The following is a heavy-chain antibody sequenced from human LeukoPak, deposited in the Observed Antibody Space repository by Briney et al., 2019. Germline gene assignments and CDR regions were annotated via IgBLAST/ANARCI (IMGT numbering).Heavy chain of an antibody. Sequence: GGSLRLSCAASGFTFSSYSMNWVRQAPGKGLEWVSSISSSSSYIYYADSVKGRFTISRDNAKNSLYLQMNSLRAEDTAVYYCARELTMVRGVIITFGYWGQGTQVIVSS. CDR3: ARELTMVRGVIITFGY. J-gene: IGHJ4*02. D-gene: IGHD3-10*01. V-gene: IGHV3-21*01. CDR1: GFTFSSYS. CDR2: ISSSSSYI.